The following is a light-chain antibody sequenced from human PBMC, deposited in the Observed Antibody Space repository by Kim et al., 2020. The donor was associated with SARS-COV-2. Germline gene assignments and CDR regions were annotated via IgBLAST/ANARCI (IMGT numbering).Light chain of an antibody. J-gene: IGKJ4*01. CDR1: QTIGIS. CDR2: DAA. CDR3: QQRNNWPPAVT. V-gene: IGKV3-11*01. Sequence: PGERAIITCRASQTIGISLGWYQHKLGQAPRLLIYDAANRAAGIPDRFSGGGSGTDFTLTISSLEPEDFAMYYCQQRNNWPPAVTFGGGTKVDIK.